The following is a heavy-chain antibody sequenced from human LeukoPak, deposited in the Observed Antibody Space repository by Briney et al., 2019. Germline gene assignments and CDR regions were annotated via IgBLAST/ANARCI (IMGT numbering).Heavy chain of an antibody. CDR3: AKDIYYYGSGSYYIIDY. Sequence: EGSLRLSCAASGFTFSSYGMHWVRQAPGKGLEWVGVISYDGSNKYYADSVKGRFTISRDNSKNTLYLQMNSLRAENTAVYYCAKDIYYYGSGSYYIIDYWGQGTLVTVSS. V-gene: IGHV3-30*18. CDR1: GFTFSSYG. CDR2: ISYDGSNK. J-gene: IGHJ4*02. D-gene: IGHD3-10*01.